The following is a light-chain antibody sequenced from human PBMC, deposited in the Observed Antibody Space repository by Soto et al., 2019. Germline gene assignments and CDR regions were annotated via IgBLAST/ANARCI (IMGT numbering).Light chain of an antibody. CDR3: QQRNSYPIT. V-gene: IGKV1-9*01. J-gene: IGKJ5*01. CDR2: TAS. Sequence: DIQLTQSPSFLSASVGDRVTITCRASQGISSYLAWYQQKPGKAPNLLIHTASTLQSGVPSRFSGSGSGTEFTLTLSRLQPEDFATYYCQQRNSYPITFGQGTRLEI. CDR1: QGISSY.